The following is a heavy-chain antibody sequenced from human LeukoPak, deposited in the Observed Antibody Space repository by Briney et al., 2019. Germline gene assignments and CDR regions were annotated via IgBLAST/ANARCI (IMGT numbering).Heavy chain of an antibody. Sequence: SVKVSCKASGGTFSSYAISWVRQAPGQGLEWMGGIIPIFGTANYAQKFQGRVTITADESTSTAYMELSSLRSEDTAVYYCARFLGGEAAALGWFDPWGQGTLVTVSS. D-gene: IGHD6-13*01. CDR1: GGTFSSYA. CDR2: IIPIFGTA. CDR3: ARFLGGEAAALGWFDP. V-gene: IGHV1-69*13. J-gene: IGHJ5*02.